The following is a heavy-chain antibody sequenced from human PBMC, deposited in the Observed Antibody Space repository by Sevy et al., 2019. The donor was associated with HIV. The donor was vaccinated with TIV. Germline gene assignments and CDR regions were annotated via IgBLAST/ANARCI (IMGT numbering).Heavy chain of an antibody. V-gene: IGHV3-9*01. Sequence: GGSLRLSCAASGFSFDDYAMHWVRQAPEKGLEWVSGMSWNSGSIGYADSVKGRFTISSDNAKNFLYLQMNSLRPEDTALYYCAKDVGSSGYYYVVSWGQGTLVTVSS. CDR3: AKDVGSSGYYYVVS. D-gene: IGHD3-22*01. CDR2: MSWNSGSI. CDR1: GFSFDDYA. J-gene: IGHJ4*02.